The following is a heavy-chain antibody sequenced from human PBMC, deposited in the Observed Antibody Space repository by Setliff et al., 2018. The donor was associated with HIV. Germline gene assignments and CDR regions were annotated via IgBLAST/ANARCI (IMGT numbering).Heavy chain of an antibody. CDR3: ARATYSSSWYKGLGAFDI. J-gene: IGHJ3*02. D-gene: IGHD6-13*01. CDR1: GFTFSSAW. V-gene: IGHV3-7*01. Sequence: GGSLRLSCAASGFTFSSAWMGWVRQAPAKGLEWVANISPDGSATYYVDSVKGRFTISRDNAKNSLYLQLNSLRVEDTAVYYCARATYSSSWYKGLGAFDIWGQGTMVTVSS. CDR2: ISPDGSAT.